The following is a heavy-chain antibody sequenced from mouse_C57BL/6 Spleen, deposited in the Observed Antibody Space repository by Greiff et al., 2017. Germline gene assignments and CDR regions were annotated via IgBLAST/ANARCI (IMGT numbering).Heavy chain of an antibody. CDR3: AREDDYPAWFAY. CDR1: GYSITSGYY. J-gene: IGHJ3*01. CDR2: ISYDGSN. Sequence: EVQLVESGPGLVKPSQSLSLTCSVTGYSITSGYYWNWIRQFPGNKLEWMGYISYDGSNNYNPSLKNRISITRDTSKNQFFLKLNSVTTEDTATYYCAREDDYPAWFAYWGQGTLVTVSA. V-gene: IGHV3-6*01. D-gene: IGHD2-4*01.